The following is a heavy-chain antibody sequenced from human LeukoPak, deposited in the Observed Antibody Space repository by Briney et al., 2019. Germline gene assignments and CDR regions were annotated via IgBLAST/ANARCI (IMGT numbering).Heavy chain of an antibody. D-gene: IGHD3-10*01. CDR1: GYTFTTYF. Sequence: ASVKASCKASGYTFTTYFMHWVRQAPGQGLEWMGVINPSGGSTSYAQRFQGRLTMTRDTSTSTVYMELSSLRSEDTAVYHCARGRGSGTYSARDFDYWGQGTLVTVSS. V-gene: IGHV1-46*01. J-gene: IGHJ4*02. CDR3: ARGRGSGTYSARDFDY. CDR2: INPSGGST.